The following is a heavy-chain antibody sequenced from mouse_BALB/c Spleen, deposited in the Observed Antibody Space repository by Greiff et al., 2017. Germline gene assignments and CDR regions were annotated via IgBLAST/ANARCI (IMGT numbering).Heavy chain of an antibody. D-gene: IGHD2-10*02. CDR3: TRGEYGNLYFDY. J-gene: IGHJ2*01. V-gene: IGHV1-5*01. Sequence: VQLQQSGTVLARPGASVKMSCKASGYSFTSYWMHWVKQRPGQGLEWIGAIYPGNSDTSYNQKFKGKAKLTAVTSASTAYMELSSLTNEDSAVYYCTRGEYGNLYFDYWGQGTTLTVSS. CDR1: GYSFTSYW. CDR2: IYPGNSDT.